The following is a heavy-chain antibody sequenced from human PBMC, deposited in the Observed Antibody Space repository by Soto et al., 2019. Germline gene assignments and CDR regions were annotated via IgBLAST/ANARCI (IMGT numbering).Heavy chain of an antibody. J-gene: IGHJ5*02. CDR2: INHSGST. D-gene: IGHD6-13*01. CDR1: GGSFSGYY. V-gene: IGHV4-34*01. Sequence: SETLSLTCAVYGGSFSGYYWSWIRQPPGKGLEWIGEINHSGSTNYNPSLKSRVTISVDTSKNQFSLKLSSVTAADTAVYYCARGRRYSSPMRWFDPWGQGTLVTVSS. CDR3: ARGRRYSSPMRWFDP.